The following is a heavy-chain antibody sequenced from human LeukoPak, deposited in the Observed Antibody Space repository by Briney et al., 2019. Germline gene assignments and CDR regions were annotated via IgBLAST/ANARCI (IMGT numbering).Heavy chain of an antibody. CDR1: GGSFSGYY. J-gene: IGHJ3*02. Sequence: SETLSLTCAVYGGSFSGYYWSWIRQPPGKGLEWIGEINHSGSTNYNPFLKSRVTISVDTSKNQFSLKLSSVTAADTAVYYCARGTTLRYFDWLKRAFDIWGQGTMVTVSS. V-gene: IGHV4-34*01. CDR2: INHSGST. D-gene: IGHD3-9*01. CDR3: ARGTTLRYFDWLKRAFDI.